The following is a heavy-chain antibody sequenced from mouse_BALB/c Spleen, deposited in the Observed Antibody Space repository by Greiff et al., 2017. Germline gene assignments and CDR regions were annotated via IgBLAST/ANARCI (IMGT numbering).Heavy chain of an antibody. CDR2: INPSSGYT. Sequence: VQLQQSAAELARPGASVKMSCKASGYTFTSYTMHWVKQRPGQGLEWIGYINPSSGYTEYNQKFKDKTTLTADKSSSTAYMQLSSLTSEDSAVYYCAREDGALLRPPLDYWGQGTTLTVSS. D-gene: IGHD1-2*01. CDR3: AREDGALLRPPLDY. J-gene: IGHJ2*01. V-gene: IGHV1-4*02. CDR1: GYTFTSYT.